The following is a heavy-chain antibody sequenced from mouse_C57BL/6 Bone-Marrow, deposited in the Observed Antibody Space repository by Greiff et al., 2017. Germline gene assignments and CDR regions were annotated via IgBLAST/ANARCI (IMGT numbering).Heavy chain of an antibody. CDR2: IYPRSGST. Sequence: QVQLKQSGAELARPGASVKLSCKASGYTFTSYGIRWVKQRPGQGLEWIGEIYPRSGSTYYNEKFKGKATLTADKSSSTAYMELRSLTSEDSAVYFCARLGLRRSWYDDVWGTGTTVTVSS. V-gene: IGHV1-81*01. J-gene: IGHJ1*03. CDR3: ARLGLRRSWYDDV. CDR1: GYTFTSYG. D-gene: IGHD2-4*01.